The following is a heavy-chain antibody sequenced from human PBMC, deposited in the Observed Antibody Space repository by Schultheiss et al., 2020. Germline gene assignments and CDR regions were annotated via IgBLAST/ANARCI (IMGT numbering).Heavy chain of an antibody. V-gene: IGHV5-51*01. J-gene: IGHJ3*02. Sequence: GESLKISCKGSGYSFTSYWIGWVRQMPGKGLEWMGIIYPGDSDIKYSPSFQGQVTISADKSISTAYLQWSSLKASDTAIYYCARQISDYYMWWQPDAFDIWGQGTMVTVSS. CDR1: GYSFTSYW. D-gene: IGHD2-21*01. CDR3: ARQISDYYMWWQPDAFDI. CDR2: IYPGDSDI.